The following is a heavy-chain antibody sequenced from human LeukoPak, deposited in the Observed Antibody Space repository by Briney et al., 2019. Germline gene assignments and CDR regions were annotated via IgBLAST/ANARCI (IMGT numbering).Heavy chain of an antibody. D-gene: IGHD5-12*01. J-gene: IGHJ5*02. Sequence: SVKVSCKASGGTFSSYAISWVRQAPGQGLEWMGGIIPIFGTANYAQKFQGRVTITADESTSTAYMELSSLRSEDTAVYYCVGDQVDNVGWLTWGQGTRVTVSS. CDR2: IIPIFGTA. V-gene: IGHV1-69*13. CDR1: GGTFSSYA. CDR3: VGDQVDNVGWLT.